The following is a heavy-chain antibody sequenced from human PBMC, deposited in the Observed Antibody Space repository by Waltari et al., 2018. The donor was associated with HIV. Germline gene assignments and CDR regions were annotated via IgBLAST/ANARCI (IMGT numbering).Heavy chain of an antibody. Sequence: EVQLLESGGGLVQPGQSLRFSCPVSGISFVTHPMSWVRQAPGKGLEWVSAISGTGDHTFYADSVKGRFTISRDNSKRTLYLQMNSLRAEDTALYYCARHSSSHPYYYAMDVWGQGTTVTVSS. D-gene: IGHD6-13*01. V-gene: IGHV3-23*01. J-gene: IGHJ6*02. CDR2: ISGTGDHT. CDR3: ARHSSSHPYYYAMDV. CDR1: GISFVTHP.